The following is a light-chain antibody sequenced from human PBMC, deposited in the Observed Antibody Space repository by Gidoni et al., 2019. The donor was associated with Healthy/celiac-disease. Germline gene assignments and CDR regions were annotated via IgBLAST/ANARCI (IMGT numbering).Light chain of an antibody. CDR3: QQYDNLPSWT. CDR1: QDISNY. V-gene: IGKV1-33*01. Sequence: DIQMTQSPSSLSASVGDRVTITCQASQDISNYLNWYQQKPGKAPKLLIYDASNLETGVPSRFSGSGSGTDFTFTISSLQPEDIATYYCQQYDNLPSWTFGLGTKVEIK. J-gene: IGKJ1*01. CDR2: DAS.